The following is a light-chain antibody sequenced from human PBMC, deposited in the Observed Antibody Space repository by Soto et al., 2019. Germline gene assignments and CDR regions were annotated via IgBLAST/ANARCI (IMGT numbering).Light chain of an antibody. CDR3: QQYNDWPLT. CDR2: GAS. CDR1: QIISNN. V-gene: IGKV3-15*01. J-gene: IGKJ4*01. Sequence: EIVMTQSPATLSVSPGERATLSYRASQIISNNLAWYQQKRGQGPRLLIYGASSRATGTPARFSGSGSGTGFTLTISSLQSEDFAIYYCQQYNDWPLTFGGGTKVEIK.